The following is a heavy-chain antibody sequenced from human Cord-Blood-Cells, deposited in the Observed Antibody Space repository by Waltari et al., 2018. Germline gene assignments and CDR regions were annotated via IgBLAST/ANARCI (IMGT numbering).Heavy chain of an antibody. V-gene: IGHV3-21*01. CDR2: ISSSTSYI. Sequence: EVPLVESGGGLVKPGGSLRLSCAASGFTFTSYSMHLARQAPGKGLEWVSSISSSTSYIYYADSVKGRFTISRDNAKNSLYLQMNSLRAEDTAVYYSARDSWSSTSPYYFDYWGQGTLVTVSS. J-gene: IGHJ4*02. CDR1: GFTFTSYS. CDR3: ARDSWSSTSPYYFDY. D-gene: IGHD2-2*01.